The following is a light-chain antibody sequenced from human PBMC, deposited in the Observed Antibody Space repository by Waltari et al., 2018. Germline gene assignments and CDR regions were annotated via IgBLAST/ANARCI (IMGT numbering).Light chain of an antibody. CDR1: NNAVGASTF. J-gene: IGLJ2*01. Sequence: QSALTQPASVSGSPGQSITISCTGTNNAVGASTFVSWYQQHPGRAPQLMIYDVTERPSGISYRFSGSKSANTASLTISGLLPEDEAIYYCCSFTATHTLLFGGGTTVTVL. CDR2: DVT. CDR3: CSFTATHTLL. V-gene: IGLV2-14*03.